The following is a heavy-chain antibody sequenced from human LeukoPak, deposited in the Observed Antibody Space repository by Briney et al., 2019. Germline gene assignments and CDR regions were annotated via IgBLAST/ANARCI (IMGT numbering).Heavy chain of an antibody. CDR3: ARDDEHDFWSGYDQTTIPVRFDY. CDR1: GYTFTSYG. Sequence: ASVKVSCKASGYTFTSYGISWVRQAPGQGIEWMGWISAYNGNTNYAQKLQGRVTMTTDTSTSTAYMELSSLRSDDTAVYYCARDDEHDFWSGYDQTTIPVRFDYWGQGTLVTVSS. CDR2: ISAYNGNT. J-gene: IGHJ4*02. D-gene: IGHD3-3*01. V-gene: IGHV1-18*01.